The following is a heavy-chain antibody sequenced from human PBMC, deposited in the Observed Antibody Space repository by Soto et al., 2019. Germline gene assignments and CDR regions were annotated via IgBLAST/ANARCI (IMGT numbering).Heavy chain of an antibody. Sequence: EVQLLESGGGLVQPGGSLRLSCAASGFTFSSYAMSWVRQAPGKGLEWVSAISGSGGSTYYADSVKGRFTISRENSKNTMYLPMNSLTAEDTAVYYCARVILDWLLPHLDYWGQRTLVTVSS. CDR1: GFTFSSYA. CDR3: ARVILDWLLPHLDY. V-gene: IGHV3-23*01. CDR2: ISGSGGST. J-gene: IGHJ4*02. D-gene: IGHD3-9*01.